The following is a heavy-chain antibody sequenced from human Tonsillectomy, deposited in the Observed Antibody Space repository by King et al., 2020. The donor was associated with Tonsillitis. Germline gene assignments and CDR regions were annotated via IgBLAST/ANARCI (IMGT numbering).Heavy chain of an antibody. CDR3: ARFIYSDYETLDY. CDR2: ISSDGSST. J-gene: IGHJ4*02. CDR1: GFTFSSYW. D-gene: IGHD4-11*01. V-gene: IGHV3-74*01. Sequence: VQLVESGGGLVQPGGSLRLSCAASGFTFSSYWMHWVRQAPGKGLVWVSRISSDGSSTIYADSVKGRFTFSRDNAKNTLYLQMNSLRAEDTAVYYCARFIYSDYETLDYWGQGTLVTVSS.